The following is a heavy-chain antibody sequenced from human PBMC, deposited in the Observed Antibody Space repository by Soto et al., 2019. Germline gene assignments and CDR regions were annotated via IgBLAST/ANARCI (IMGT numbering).Heavy chain of an antibody. Sequence: VQLVESGGGEVQPGRSLRLSCAASGFTYTDFALHWVRQAPGKGLEWVAIISYDGSDKYYADSVKGRFAISRDNPKNTLYLEMNSLRPEDTAVYFCARRVWDSYYVIDVWGQGTTVTVFS. CDR2: ISYDGSDK. J-gene: IGHJ6*02. D-gene: IGHD3-22*01. CDR1: GFTYTDFA. V-gene: IGHV3-30*09. CDR3: ARRVWDSYYVIDV.